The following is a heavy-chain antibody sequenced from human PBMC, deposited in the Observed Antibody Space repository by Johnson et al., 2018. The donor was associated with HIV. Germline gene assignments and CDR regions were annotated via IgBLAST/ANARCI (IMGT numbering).Heavy chain of an antibody. Sequence: VQLVESGGGLIQPGGSLRLSCAASWFTVSSNYMSWVRQAPGKGLEWVSGINWNGGSTGYADSVKGRFTISRDNAKNSLYLQMNSLRAEDTALYYCARAIMVRGVFDAFDIWGQGTMVTVSS. V-gene: IGHV3-20*04. CDR2: INWNGGST. CDR3: ARAIMVRGVFDAFDI. D-gene: IGHD3-10*01. CDR1: WFTVSSNY. J-gene: IGHJ3*02.